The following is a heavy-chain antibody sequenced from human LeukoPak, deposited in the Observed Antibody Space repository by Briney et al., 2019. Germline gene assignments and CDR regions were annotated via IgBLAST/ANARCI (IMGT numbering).Heavy chain of an antibody. J-gene: IGHJ5*02. CDR2: ISSNGGST. V-gene: IGHV3-64D*06. Sequence: HPGGSLRLSCSASGFTFSSYAMHWVRQAPGKGLEYVLAISSNGGSTYYADSVKGRFTISRDNSKNTLYLQMSSLRAEDTAVYYCVKDSCSGGSCYSFHPWGQGTLVTVSS. D-gene: IGHD2-15*01. CDR3: VKDSCSGGSCYSFHP. CDR1: GFTFSSYA.